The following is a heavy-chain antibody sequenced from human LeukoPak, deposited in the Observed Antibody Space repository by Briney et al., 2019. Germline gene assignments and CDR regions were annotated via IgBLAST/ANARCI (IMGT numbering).Heavy chain of an antibody. CDR2: ISGSGGTT. V-gene: IGHV3-23*01. J-gene: IGHJ4*02. CDR3: GKKISTTVTTKGGPRRSFDY. D-gene: IGHD4-17*01. CDR1: GFTFSSYV. Sequence: GGSLRLSCAASGFTFSSYVMSWVRQAPGKGLDWVSVISGSGGTTYYADSVKGRFTISRDNSKNTLYLQMNSLRAEDTAIYYCGKKISTTVTTKGGPRRSFDYWGLGTLVTVSS.